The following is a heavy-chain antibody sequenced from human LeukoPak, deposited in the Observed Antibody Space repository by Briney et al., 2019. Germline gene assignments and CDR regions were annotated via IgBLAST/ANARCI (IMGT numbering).Heavy chain of an antibody. CDR1: GGSFSSYY. Sequence: PSETLSLTCTVSGGSFSSYYWSWIRQPPGKGLEWIGYIYYSGSTNYNPSLKSRVTISVDTSKNQFSLKLSSVTAADTAVYYCAREGRDGYNLKGGPDYGMDVWGQGTTVTVSS. CDR3: AREGRDGYNLKGGPDYGMDV. V-gene: IGHV4-59*01. D-gene: IGHD5-24*01. J-gene: IGHJ6*02. CDR2: IYYSGST.